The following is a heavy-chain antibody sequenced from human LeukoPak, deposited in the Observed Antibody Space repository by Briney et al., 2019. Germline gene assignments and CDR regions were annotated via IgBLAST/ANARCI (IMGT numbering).Heavy chain of an antibody. Sequence: SETLSLTCAVYGGSFSVYYWSWIRQPPGKGREGIGYIYYSGSTYYNPSLKSRVTISVDTSKNQFSLKLSSVTAADTAVYYCARDQCSSTSCQLQNWFDPWGQGTLVTVSS. CDR2: IYYSGST. D-gene: IGHD2-2*01. V-gene: IGHV4-30-4*08. CDR3: ARDQCSSTSCQLQNWFDP. CDR1: GGSFSVYY. J-gene: IGHJ5*02.